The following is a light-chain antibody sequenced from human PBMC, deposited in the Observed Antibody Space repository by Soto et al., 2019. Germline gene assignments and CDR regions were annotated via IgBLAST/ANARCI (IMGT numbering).Light chain of an antibody. V-gene: IGKV3-15*01. CDR3: EHYNYWPLT. CDR2: GAS. CDR1: QSVSSN. J-gene: IGKJ3*01. Sequence: EIVMTQSPATLSVSPGERATLSCRASQSVSSNLAWYQKKPGQAPRLLIYGASTRATGIPARFSGSGSVTDFTLSIRSLLSADFAVSYGEHYNYWPLTFGPGTKVDIK.